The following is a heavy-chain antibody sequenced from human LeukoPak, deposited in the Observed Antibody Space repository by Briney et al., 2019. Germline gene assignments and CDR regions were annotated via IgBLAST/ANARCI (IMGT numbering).Heavy chain of an antibody. CDR2: INHSGST. CDR1: GGSFSGYS. CDR3: ARQKGLAVAGHYYFYYHMDV. V-gene: IGHV4-34*01. D-gene: IGHD6-19*01. Sequence: PSETLSLTCAVYGGSFSGYSWTWIRQPPGKGLEWIGEINHSGSTNYNPSLKSRVTISLDTSKNQFSLKLSSVTAADTAVYYCARQKGLAVAGHYYFYYHMDVWGKGTTVTVSS. J-gene: IGHJ6*03.